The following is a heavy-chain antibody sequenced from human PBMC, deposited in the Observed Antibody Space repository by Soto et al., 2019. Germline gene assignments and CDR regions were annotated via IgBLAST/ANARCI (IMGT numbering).Heavy chain of an antibody. D-gene: IGHD4-17*01. CDR1: GFSLTTTGVG. CDR2: VYWNGNE. CDR3: VYALCYADFDSSFDL. J-gene: IGHJ2*01. Sequence: QITWKESAPTLVMPTETLTLTCAFSGFSLTTTGVGVCWIRQPPGKALEWLAIVYWNGNEHYSPPLRSRLSITNYTSKNQVVLRMTDMDPADTATYYCVYALCYADFDSSFDLWGCGTLVTVSS. V-gene: IGHV2-5*01.